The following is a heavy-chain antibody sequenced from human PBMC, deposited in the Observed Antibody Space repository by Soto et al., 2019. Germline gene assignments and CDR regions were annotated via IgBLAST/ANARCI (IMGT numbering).Heavy chain of an antibody. CDR1: GFTFSSYS. V-gene: IGHV3-21*06. CDR3: AKSVCSNTRFLLRGSWFDP. CDR2: ITGSSAYI. J-gene: IGHJ5*02. Sequence: EVQVGESGGGLVGTGGSLRLSCAAAGFTFSSYSMSWVRQAPGKGLEWVSSITGSSAYIYYADSVKGLFTISRDNAKNSLYLQMNSMRAEDTAVYYCAKSVCSNTRFLLRGSWFDPWGQGTLVTVSS. D-gene: IGHD2-2*01.